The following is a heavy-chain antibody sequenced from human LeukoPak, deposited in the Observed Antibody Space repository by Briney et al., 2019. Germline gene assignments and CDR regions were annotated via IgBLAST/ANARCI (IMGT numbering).Heavy chain of an antibody. CDR3: ARVNYYGSGSYQKDAFDI. D-gene: IGHD3-10*01. V-gene: IGHV4-59*01. CDR1: GGSIRNYY. J-gene: IGHJ3*02. CDR2: IYNSGTS. Sequence: SETLSLTCTVSGGSIRNYYWSWIRQPPGKGLEWIGYIYNSGTSNYNPSLKSRVTISVDTSKNQFSLKLSSVTAEDTAVYYCARVNYYGSGSYQKDAFDIWGQGTMVTVSS.